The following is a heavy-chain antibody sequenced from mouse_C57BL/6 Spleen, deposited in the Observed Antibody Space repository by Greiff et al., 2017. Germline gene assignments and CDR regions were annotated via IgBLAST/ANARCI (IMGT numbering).Heavy chain of an antibody. D-gene: IGHD2-1*01. V-gene: IGHV5-6*01. CDR1: GFTFSSYG. Sequence: EVMLVESGGDLVKPGGSLKLSCAASGFTFSSYGMSWVRQTPDKRLEWVATISSGGSYTYYPDSVKGRFTISRDNAKNTLYLQMSSLKSEDTAMYYCARQGNYGEDYFDYWGQGTTLTVSS. CDR2: ISSGGSYT. J-gene: IGHJ2*01. CDR3: ARQGNYGEDYFDY.